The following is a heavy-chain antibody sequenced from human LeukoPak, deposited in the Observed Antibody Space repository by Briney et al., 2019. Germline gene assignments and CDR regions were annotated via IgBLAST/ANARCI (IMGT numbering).Heavy chain of an antibody. CDR2: MNPNSGNT. J-gene: IGHJ4*02. CDR3: ARSSRDGYNRRDDY. Sequence: ASVKVSCKASGYTFTSYDINWVRQATGQGLEWMGWMNPNSGNTGYAQKFQGRVTMTRNTSISTAYMELSSLRSEDTAVYYCARSSRDGYNRRDDYWGQGTLVTVSS. CDR1: GYTFTSYD. D-gene: IGHD5-24*01. V-gene: IGHV1-8*01.